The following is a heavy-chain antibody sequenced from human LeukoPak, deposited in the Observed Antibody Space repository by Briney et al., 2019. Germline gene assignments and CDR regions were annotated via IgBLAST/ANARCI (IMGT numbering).Heavy chain of an antibody. Sequence: GGSLRLSCAASGFTFSSYAMHWVRQAPGKGLEWVAVISYDGSNKYYADSVKGRFTISRDNSKNTLYLQMNSLTAEDTAVYYCARDSIGGRGAFDIWGQGTMVTVSS. CDR3: ARDSIGGRGAFDI. J-gene: IGHJ3*02. V-gene: IGHV3-30*04. CDR2: ISYDGSNK. CDR1: GFTFSSYA. D-gene: IGHD2/OR15-2a*01.